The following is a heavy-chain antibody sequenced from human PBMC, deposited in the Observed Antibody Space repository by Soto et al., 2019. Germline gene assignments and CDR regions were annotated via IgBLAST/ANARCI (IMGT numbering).Heavy chain of an antibody. D-gene: IGHD3-22*01. CDR1: GGSSSRGGYY. CDR2: IYYSGSA. V-gene: IGHV4-31*03. J-gene: IGHJ3*02. CDR3: ARHVIVDGRDAFDI. Sequence: ALETLSLTCTVSGGSSSRGGYYWSWIRQHPGKGLEWIGYIYYSGSAYYNPSLKSRVTISVDTSKNQFSLKLSSVTAADTAVYYCARHVIVDGRDAFDIWGQGTMVTVSS.